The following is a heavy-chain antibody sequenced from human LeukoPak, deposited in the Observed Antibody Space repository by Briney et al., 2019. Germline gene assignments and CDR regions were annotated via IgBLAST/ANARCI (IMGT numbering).Heavy chain of an antibody. CDR3: EISRSGYYNFDS. D-gene: IGHD3-22*01. CDR2: ISSNGGST. V-gene: IGHV3-64D*09. J-gene: IGHJ4*02. CDR1: GFTFSNYA. Sequence: GGSLRLSCSASGFTFSNYAMQWVRQAPGKGLEYVSAISSNGGSTYYADSVKGRFTISRDNSKNMLYLQMSSLRAEDTAIYYCEISRSGYYNFDSWGQGTLVTVSS.